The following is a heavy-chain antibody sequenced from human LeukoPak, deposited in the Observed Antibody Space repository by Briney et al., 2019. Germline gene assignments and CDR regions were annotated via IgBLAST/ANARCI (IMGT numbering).Heavy chain of an antibody. J-gene: IGHJ6*02. CDR3: ARGGRLAARPHYGMDV. CDR1: GGSISSYY. V-gene: IGHV4-59*01. Sequence: SETLSLTCTDSGGSISSYYWSWIRQPPGKGLEWIGYIYYSGSTNYNPSLKSRVTISVDTSKNQFSLKLSSVTAADTAVYYCARGGRLAARPHYGMDVWGQGTTVTVSS. CDR2: IYYSGST. D-gene: IGHD6-6*01.